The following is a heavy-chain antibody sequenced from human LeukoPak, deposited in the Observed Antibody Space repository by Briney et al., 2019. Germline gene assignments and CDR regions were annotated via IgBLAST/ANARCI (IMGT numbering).Heavy chain of an antibody. D-gene: IGHD6-13*01. CDR2: ISYDGSNK. Sequence: GGSLRLSCAASGFIFNDYAMHWVRQAPGKGLEWVAVISYDGSNKYYADSVKGRFTISRDQANNTLYLQMNTLRDEDTAVYYCARGPRYSFYWGQGTLVSVSS. V-gene: IGHV3-30*03. J-gene: IGHJ4*02. CDR1: GFIFNDYA. CDR3: ARGPRYSFY.